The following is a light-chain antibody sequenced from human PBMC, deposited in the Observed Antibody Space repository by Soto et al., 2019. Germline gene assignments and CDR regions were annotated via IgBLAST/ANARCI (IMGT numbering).Light chain of an antibody. V-gene: IGLV2-14*01. CDR2: EVS. CDR3: SSYTTTTAWV. J-gene: IGLJ3*02. Sequence: QSALTQPASVSGSPGQSITISCTGSSSDVGAYKYVSWFQQHPGKAPKLIIYEVSNRPSGVSDRFSGSKSGNTASLTISGLQAADEADYHCSSYTTTTAWVFGGGTKVTVL. CDR1: SSDVGAYKY.